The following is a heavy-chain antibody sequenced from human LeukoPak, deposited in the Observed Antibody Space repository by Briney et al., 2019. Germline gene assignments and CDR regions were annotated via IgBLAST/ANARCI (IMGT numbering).Heavy chain of an antibody. CDR1: GLTFSSSE. Sequence: GGSLRLSCAASGLTFSSSEMYWVRQAPGKGLEWVSYISTTGNTKYYADSVQGRFTVSRDNGQSLLFLQMNSLRAGDTAIYYCARVFVSGYDVLTGYFRAFDYWGQGALVTDSS. CDR2: ISTTGNTK. V-gene: IGHV3-48*03. D-gene: IGHD3-9*01. CDR3: ARVFVSGYDVLTGYFRAFDY. J-gene: IGHJ4*02.